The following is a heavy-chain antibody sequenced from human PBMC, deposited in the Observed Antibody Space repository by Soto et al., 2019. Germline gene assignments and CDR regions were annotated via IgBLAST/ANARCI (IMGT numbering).Heavy chain of an antibody. V-gene: IGHV1-18*01. D-gene: IGHD3-3*01. CDR2: ISVYNGNT. J-gene: IGHJ3*02. Sequence: ASVKVSCKASGYTFTSYGISWVRQAPGQGLEWMGWISVYNGNTNYAQKFQGRVTMTTDTSTSTAYMELRSLRSDDTAVYYCASPRRFWAFDIWGQGTMVTVSS. CDR3: ASPRRFWAFDI. CDR1: GYTFTSYG.